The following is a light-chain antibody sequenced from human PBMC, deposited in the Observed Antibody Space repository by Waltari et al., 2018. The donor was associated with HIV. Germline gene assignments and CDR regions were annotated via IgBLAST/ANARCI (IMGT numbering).Light chain of an antibody. CDR2: EVT. CDR3: SSYAGSNNYVV. V-gene: IGLV2-8*01. J-gene: IGLJ2*01. Sequence: QSALTQPPSASGSPAQPVTIACPGTSRDVGGYNYVSWYQQYPGKAPKLMIYEVTKRPSGVPDRFSGSKSGNTASLTVSGLQAEDEADYYCSSYAGSNNYVVFGGGTRLTVL. CDR1: SRDVGGYNY.